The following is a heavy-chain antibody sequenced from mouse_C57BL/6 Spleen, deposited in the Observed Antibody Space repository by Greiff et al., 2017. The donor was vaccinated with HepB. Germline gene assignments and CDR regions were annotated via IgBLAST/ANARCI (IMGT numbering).Heavy chain of an antibody. CDR1: GNTFTGYW. J-gene: IGHJ3*01. CDR2: LLPGSGST. CDR3: ASSSPFAC. Sequence: QVQLKESGAERRKPGASVKLCCKATGNTFTGYWIEGVKQRPGHGLEWIGELLPGSGSTNYNEKFKGKATFTAATSSNTAYMQLSSLTTEDSAIYCCASSSPFACWGQGTPVTVSP. V-gene: IGHV1-9*01.